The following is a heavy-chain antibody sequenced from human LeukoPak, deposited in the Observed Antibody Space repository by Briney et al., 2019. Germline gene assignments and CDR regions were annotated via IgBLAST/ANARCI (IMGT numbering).Heavy chain of an antibody. J-gene: IGHJ4*02. CDR2: INHSGST. D-gene: IGHD1-26*01. CDR1: GGSFSGYY. CDR3: ARVWVGATPDYFDY. V-gene: IGHV4-34*01. Sequence: SETLSLTCAVYGGSFSGYYWSWLRQPPGKGLEWIGEINHSGSTNYNPSLKSRVTISVDTSKNQFSLKLSSVTAADTAVYYCARVWVGATPDYFDYWGQGTLVTVSS.